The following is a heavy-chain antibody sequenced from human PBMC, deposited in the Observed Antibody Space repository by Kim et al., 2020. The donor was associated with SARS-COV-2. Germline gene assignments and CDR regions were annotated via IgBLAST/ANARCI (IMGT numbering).Heavy chain of an antibody. V-gene: IGHV7-4-1*02. CDR2: INTNTGNP. CDR3: ARGYYGSGSYFFYGMDV. Sequence: ASVKVSYKASGYTFTSYAMNWVRQAPGQGLEWMGWINTNTGNPTYAQGFTGRFVFSLDTSVSTAYLQISSLKAEDNAVYYCARGYYGSGSYFFYGMDVWGQGTTVTVSS. J-gene: IGHJ6*02. CDR1: GYTFTSYA. D-gene: IGHD3-10*01.